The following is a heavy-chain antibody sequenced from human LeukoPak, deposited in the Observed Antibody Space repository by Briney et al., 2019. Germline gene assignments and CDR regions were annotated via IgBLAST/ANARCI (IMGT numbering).Heavy chain of an antibody. J-gene: IGHJ5*02. CDR3: ARGNNAHYYDWFDP. V-gene: IGHV5-51*01. Sequence: PGESLKISCKGSGYSFTTYWIGWVRQMPGKGLEWMGIIYPGDSNTRYSPSFQGQVTISVDKSINTAYLQWHNLKASDTAMYYCARGNNAHYYDWFDPWGQGTLVTVSS. D-gene: IGHD1-26*01. CDR1: GYSFTTYW. CDR2: IYPGDSNT.